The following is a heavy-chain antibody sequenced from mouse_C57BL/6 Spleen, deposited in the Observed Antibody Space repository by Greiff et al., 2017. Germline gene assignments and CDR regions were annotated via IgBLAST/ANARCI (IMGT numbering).Heavy chain of an antibody. CDR2: INPNYGTT. Sequence: VQLQQSGPELVKPGASVKISCKASGYSFTDYNMNWVKQSNGKSLEWIGVINPNYGTTSYNQKFKGKATLTVDQSSSTAYMQLNSLKSEDSAVSYYARMNYGSSSLGYWGHGTTLTVSS. CDR1: GYSFTDYN. V-gene: IGHV1-39*01. J-gene: IGHJ2*01. CDR3: ARMNYGSSSLGY. D-gene: IGHD1-1*01.